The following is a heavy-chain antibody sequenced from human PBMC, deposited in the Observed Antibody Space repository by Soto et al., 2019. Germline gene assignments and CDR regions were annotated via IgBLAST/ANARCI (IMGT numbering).Heavy chain of an antibody. D-gene: IGHD2-21*02. CDR3: ARVCGGDCHYGMDV. J-gene: IGHJ6*02. Sequence: QVQLQESGPGLVKPSQTLSLTCTVSGGSISSGGYYWTWIRQHPVKGLEWIGYIYYCGSTYYNPSLKSRVTISVDTSKNQLSLKLSSVTAADTAVYYCARVCGGDCHYGMDVWGQGTTVTVSS. CDR2: IYYCGST. CDR1: GGSISSGGYY. V-gene: IGHV4-31*03.